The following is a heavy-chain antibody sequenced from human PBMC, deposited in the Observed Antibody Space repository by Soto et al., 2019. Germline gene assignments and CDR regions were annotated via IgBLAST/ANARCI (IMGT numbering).Heavy chain of an antibody. J-gene: IGHJ4*02. CDR1: GFSFSSHA. CDR3: AKDLSEYCGIYCFPDY. CDR2: TSGNGGAT. D-gene: IGHD3-3*01. Sequence: EVHLLESGGGLVQPGGSLRLSCVASGFSFSSHAMTWVRQAAGKGLEWVASTSGNGGATYHSDCVRGRFTISRHNSKNTLYLQMDSLRGEDTAVYYGAKDLSEYCGIYCFPDYWGQGALVTVSS. V-gene: IGHV3-23*01.